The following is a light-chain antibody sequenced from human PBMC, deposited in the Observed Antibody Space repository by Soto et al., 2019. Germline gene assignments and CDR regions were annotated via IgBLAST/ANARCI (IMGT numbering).Light chain of an antibody. V-gene: IGKV3-20*01. CDR1: ESVASNY. Sequence: EIVLTQSPGTLSLSPWETATLSCRASESVASNYLAWYQQKPGQAPRLLMYGASSRATGIPDRFSGSGSGTDFTLSITRLQPEDCAVYYCQQYGSSPWTSGQGTKVEIK. CDR3: QQYGSSPWT. CDR2: GAS. J-gene: IGKJ1*01.